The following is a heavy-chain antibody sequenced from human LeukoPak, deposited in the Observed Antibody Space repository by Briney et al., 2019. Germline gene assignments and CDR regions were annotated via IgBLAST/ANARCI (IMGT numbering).Heavy chain of an antibody. CDR2: IYYSGST. D-gene: IGHD3-10*01. Sequence: PSETLSLTCTVSGGSISSYYWSWIRQPAGKGLEWIGRIYYSGSTYYNPSLKSRVTISVDTSKNQFSLKLSSVTAADTAVYYCARPRSGSYSYYFDYWGQGTLVTVSS. J-gene: IGHJ4*02. CDR1: GGSISSYY. CDR3: ARPRSGSYSYYFDY. V-gene: IGHV4-59*05.